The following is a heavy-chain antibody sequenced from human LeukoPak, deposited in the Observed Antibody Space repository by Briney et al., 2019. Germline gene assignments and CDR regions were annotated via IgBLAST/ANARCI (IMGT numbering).Heavy chain of an antibody. V-gene: IGHV3-23*01. D-gene: IGHD2-15*01. J-gene: IGHJ6*02. CDR3: AREKVVAPYGMDV. CDR1: GFTSGIYA. Sequence: PGGSLRLSCAASGFTSGIYAVSWVRQAPGKGLEWVSAFSGGGDSYYADSVKGRFTISRDNSKNTLYLQMNSLRAEDTAVYYCAREKVVAPYGMDVWGQGTAVTVSS. CDR2: FSGGGDS.